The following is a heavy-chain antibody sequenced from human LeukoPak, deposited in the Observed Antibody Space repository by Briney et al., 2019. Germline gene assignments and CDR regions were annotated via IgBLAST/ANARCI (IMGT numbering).Heavy chain of an antibody. CDR1: GFIVSTHY. J-gene: IGHJ2*01. V-gene: IGHV3-66*02. D-gene: IGHD3-22*01. CDR2: IYSGGST. CDR3: VKQNDYYTSASFYVWWYFDL. Sequence: GGSLRLSCAASGFIVSTHYMSWVRQAPGKGLEWVSVIYSGGSTYYADSVKGRFTISRDNSKNTLYLQMDSLRPEDTAVYYCVKQNDYYTSASFYVWWYFDLWGRGALVTVSS.